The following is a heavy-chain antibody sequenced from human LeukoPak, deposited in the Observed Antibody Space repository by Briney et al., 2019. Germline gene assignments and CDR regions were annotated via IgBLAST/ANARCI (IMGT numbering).Heavy chain of an antibody. CDR2: INAKSGGT. J-gene: IGHJ4*02. CDR1: GYTFAGYY. D-gene: IGHD4-17*01. CDR3: ARRGDYGEYFDY. V-gene: IGHV1-2*02. Sequence: GASVKVSCKASGYTFAGYYMHWVRQAPGQGLEWLGWINAKSGGTVYAPAFHGRVTMTRDTSISTLYMELTRLKSDDTAVYFCARRGDYGEYFDYWGQGSLVTVSS.